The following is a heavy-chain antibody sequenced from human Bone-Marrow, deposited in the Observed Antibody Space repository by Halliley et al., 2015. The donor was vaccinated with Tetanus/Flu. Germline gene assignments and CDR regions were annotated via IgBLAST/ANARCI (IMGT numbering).Heavy chain of an antibody. J-gene: IGHJ3*02. CDR3: AREGSGAYDI. D-gene: IGHD1-26*01. CDR1: GFTFNNYW. V-gene: IGHV3-7*01. CDR2: IRQDGSGK. Sequence: SLRLSCAASGFTFNNYWMSWVRQAPGKGLEWGANIRQDGSGKYYVDSVKGRFTISRDNAQNALYLEINSLRAEDTAVCYCAREGSGAYDIWGQGTMVTVSS.